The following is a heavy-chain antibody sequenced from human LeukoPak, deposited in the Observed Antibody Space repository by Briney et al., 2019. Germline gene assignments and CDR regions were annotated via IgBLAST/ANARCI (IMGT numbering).Heavy chain of an antibody. CDR1: SGSISGYY. CDR3: ARDHLPVNYGSGSYFD. Sequence: PSETLSLTCNVSSGSISGYYWSWIRQSPEKGLESIAFIQYGGATNYNPSLKSRVTISMDTSKNQFYLKLTSMTAADTAVYYCARDHLPVNYGSGSYFDWGQGTLVTVSP. D-gene: IGHD3-10*01. CDR2: IQYGGAT. J-gene: IGHJ4*02. V-gene: IGHV4-59*12.